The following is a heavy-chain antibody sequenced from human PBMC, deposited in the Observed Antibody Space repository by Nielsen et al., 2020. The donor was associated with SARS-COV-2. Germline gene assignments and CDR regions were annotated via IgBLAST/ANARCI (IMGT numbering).Heavy chain of an antibody. CDR1: GGSFSGYY. CDR2: INHSGST. V-gene: IGHV4-34*01. CDR3: ARGQSASVGARWAAFVI. D-gene: IGHD1-26*01. Sequence: SETLSLTCAVYGGSFSGYYWSWIRQPPGKGLEWIGEINHSGSTNYNPSLKSRVTISVDTSKNQFSLKLSSVTAADTAVYYCARGQSASVGARWAAFVIWGQGTMVTVSS. J-gene: IGHJ3*02.